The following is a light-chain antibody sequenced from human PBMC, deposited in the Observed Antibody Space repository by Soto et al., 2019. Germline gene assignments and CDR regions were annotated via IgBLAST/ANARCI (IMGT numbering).Light chain of an antibody. CDR1: QSLLHSDGKTN. Sequence: DIELTQTPLSLSVTPGQPASISCKSSQSLLHSDGKTNLYWYLQKPGQPPQFLIYEVFNRFSGVPDRFSGSGSGTDFTLKISRVEAEDVGVYYCLQPLPFPLTLGGGTKVDLK. CDR2: EVF. V-gene: IGKV2D-29*01. J-gene: IGKJ4*01. CDR3: LQPLPFPLT.